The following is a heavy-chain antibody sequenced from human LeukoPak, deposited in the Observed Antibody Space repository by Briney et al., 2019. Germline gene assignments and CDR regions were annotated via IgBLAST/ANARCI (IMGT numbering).Heavy chain of an antibody. CDR2: ISYDGSNK. D-gene: IGHD4-17*01. V-gene: IGHV3-30*03. CDR3: ARERYGDYVNYFDY. J-gene: IGHJ4*02. Sequence: GGSLRLSCAASGFTFSSYGIHWVRQAPGKGLEWVAVISYDGSNKYYADSVKGRFTISRDNSKNTLYLLMNSLRAEDTAVYYCARERYGDYVNYFDYWGQGTLVTVSS. CDR1: GFTFSSYG.